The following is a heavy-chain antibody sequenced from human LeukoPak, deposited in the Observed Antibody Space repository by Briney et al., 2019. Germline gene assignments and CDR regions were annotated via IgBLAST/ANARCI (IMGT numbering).Heavy chain of an antibody. V-gene: IGHV3-11*01. D-gene: IGHD2-2*01. J-gene: IGHJ4*02. Sequence: PGGSLRLSCAASGFTFSDYYMSWIRQAPGKGLEWVSYISSSGSTIYYADSVKGRFTISRDNAKNSLYLQMNSLGAEDTAVYYCAKGDSYCSSTSCYVDYWGQGTLVTVSS. CDR1: GFTFSDYY. CDR2: ISSSGSTI. CDR3: AKGDSYCSSTSCYVDY.